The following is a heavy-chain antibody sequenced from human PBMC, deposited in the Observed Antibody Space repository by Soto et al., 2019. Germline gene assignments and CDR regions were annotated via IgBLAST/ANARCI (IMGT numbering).Heavy chain of an antibody. V-gene: IGHV3-30*03. CDR3: AIGVGQRFPPYCSGGSCYTPFDY. Sequence: QVQLVESGGGVVQPGRSLRLSCAASGFTFSSYGMHWVRQAPGKGLEWVAVISYDGSNKYYADSVKGRFTISRDNSKNTLYLQMNSLRAEDTAVYYCAIGVGQRFPPYCSGGSCYTPFDYWGQGTLVTVSS. CDR2: ISYDGSNK. D-gene: IGHD2-15*01. J-gene: IGHJ4*02. CDR1: GFTFSSYG.